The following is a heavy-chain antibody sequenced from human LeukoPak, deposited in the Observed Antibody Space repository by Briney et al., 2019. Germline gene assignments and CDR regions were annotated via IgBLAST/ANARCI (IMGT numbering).Heavy chain of an antibody. CDR2: IYDSGST. J-gene: IGHJ5*02. D-gene: IGHD3-10*01. Sequence: SETLSLTCTVSGGSIRSSYYYWGWIRQPPGKGLEWIGSIYDSGSTYYNPSLKSRVTISVDTSKNQFSLKLNSVTAADTAVYYCARTSRINMVLDPWGQGTLVTVSS. CDR3: ARTSRINMVLDP. CDR1: GGSIRSSYYY. V-gene: IGHV4-39*01.